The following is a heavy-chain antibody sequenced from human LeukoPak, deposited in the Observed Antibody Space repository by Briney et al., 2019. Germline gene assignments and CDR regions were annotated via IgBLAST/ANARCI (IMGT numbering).Heavy chain of an antibody. CDR2: ISYDGSNK. Sequence: GGSLRLSCAASGFTFSSYAMHWVRQAPGKGLEWVAVISYDGSNKYYADSVKGRFTISRDNSKNTLYLQMNSLRAEDTAVYYCARELESNGVWGEGTTVTVSS. V-gene: IGHV3-30*04. CDR1: GFTFSSYA. D-gene: IGHD1-1*01. J-gene: IGHJ6*04. CDR3: ARELESNGV.